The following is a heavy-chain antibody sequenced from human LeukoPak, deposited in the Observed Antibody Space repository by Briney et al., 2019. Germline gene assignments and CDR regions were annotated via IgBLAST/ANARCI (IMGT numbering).Heavy chain of an antibody. Sequence: PSETLSLTCTVSGGSISSGDYYWSWIRQPPGKGLEWIGYIYYSGSTYYNPSLKSRVTISVDTSKNQFSLKLSSVTAADTAVYYCAREAPGVGATPSGAFDIWGQGTMVTVPS. V-gene: IGHV4-30-4*08. J-gene: IGHJ3*02. D-gene: IGHD1-26*01. CDR3: AREAPGVGATPSGAFDI. CDR1: GGSISSGDYY. CDR2: IYYSGST.